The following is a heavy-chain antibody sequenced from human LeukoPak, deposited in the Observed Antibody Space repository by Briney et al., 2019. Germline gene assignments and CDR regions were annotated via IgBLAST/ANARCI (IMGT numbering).Heavy chain of an antibody. D-gene: IGHD6-19*01. V-gene: IGHV4-59*01. J-gene: IGHJ4*02. Sequence: SETLSLTCTVSGGSISNYYWSWIRQPPGKGLEWIGYIYYSGNTNYNPSLKSRVTISVDTSKNQFSLNLSSVTAADTAVYYCARTVHYSSGWSPTYYFDYWGRGTLVTVSS. CDR2: IYYSGNT. CDR3: ARTVHYSSGWSPTYYFDY. CDR1: GGSISNYY.